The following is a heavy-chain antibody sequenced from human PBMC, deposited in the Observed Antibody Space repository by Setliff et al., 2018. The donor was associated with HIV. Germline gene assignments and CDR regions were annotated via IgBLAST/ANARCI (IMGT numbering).Heavy chain of an antibody. CDR1: GDLINNHN. Sequence: SETLSLICTVSGDLINNHNWNWIRQSPEKGLEWLGNIHYSGTSNYNSSLKSRIVISLDTSKKQFSLHFYSVTAADTAVYYCARSRIRGYYDTSPAMAFDIWGQGTMVTVSS. D-gene: IGHD3-22*01. J-gene: IGHJ3*02. CDR3: ARSRIRGYYDTSPAMAFDI. V-gene: IGHV4-59*08. CDR2: IHYSGTS.